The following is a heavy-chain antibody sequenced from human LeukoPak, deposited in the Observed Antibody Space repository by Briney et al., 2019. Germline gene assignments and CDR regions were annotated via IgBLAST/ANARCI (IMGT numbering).Heavy chain of an antibody. CDR2: ISGSGDGT. Sequence: GGSLGLSCAASGFPFNIYAMHWVRQAPGKGLEWVSAISGSGDGTYHADSVKGRFTISRDNSKNTLYLQMNSLRAEDTAVYYCAKDSPVLTYWGQGTLVTVSS. J-gene: IGHJ4*02. CDR1: GFPFNIYA. CDR3: AKDSPVLTY. V-gene: IGHV3-23*01.